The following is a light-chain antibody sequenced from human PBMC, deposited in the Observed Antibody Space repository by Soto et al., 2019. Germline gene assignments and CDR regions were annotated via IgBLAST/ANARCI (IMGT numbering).Light chain of an antibody. CDR1: QSVSSSY. CDR2: GAS. Sequence: EIVLTQSPGTLSLSPGERATLSCRASQSVSSSYLAWYQQKPGQAPRLLIYGASSRATGIPDRFSGSWSGTDFTLTISRLDPEDFSVYYCQQYGSSGTFGQGTKVEIK. CDR3: QQYGSSGT. V-gene: IGKV3-20*01. J-gene: IGKJ1*01.